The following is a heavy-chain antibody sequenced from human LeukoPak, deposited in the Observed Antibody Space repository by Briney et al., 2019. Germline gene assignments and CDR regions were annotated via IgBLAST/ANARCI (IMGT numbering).Heavy chain of an antibody. Sequence: GGSLRLSCAASGLSFSSYAMSWVRQAPGKGLEWVAGISGSGGNTYYADSVAGRFTISRDSSKNTVSLQMNSLRAEDTAVYSCAKDLNYGSGSTPRGAFDIWGQGTMVTVSS. D-gene: IGHD3-10*01. CDR1: GLSFSSYA. CDR2: ISGSGGNT. V-gene: IGHV3-23*01. CDR3: AKDLNYGSGSTPRGAFDI. J-gene: IGHJ3*02.